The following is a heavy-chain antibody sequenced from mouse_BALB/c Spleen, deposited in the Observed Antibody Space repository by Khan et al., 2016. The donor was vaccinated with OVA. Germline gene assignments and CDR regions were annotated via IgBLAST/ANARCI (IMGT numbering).Heavy chain of an antibody. V-gene: IGHV9-3-1*01. CDR1: GYTFTNYG. J-gene: IGHJ1*01. CDR3: ARSNSYWYFDV. CDR2: INTYTGQP. Sequence: QIQLVQSGPELKKPGETVKISCKASGYTFTNYGMNWVKQAPGKGLKWMGWINTYTGQPPYADDFMGRFAFSLETSASTAYLQINNLKNEDTATYFCARSNSYWYFDVWGAGTTVTVSS. D-gene: IGHD4-1*02.